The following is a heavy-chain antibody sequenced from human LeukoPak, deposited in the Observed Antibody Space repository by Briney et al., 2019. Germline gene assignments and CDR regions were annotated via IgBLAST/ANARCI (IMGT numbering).Heavy chain of an antibody. D-gene: IGHD1-26*01. CDR2: ISGSSDNT. V-gene: IGHV3-23*01. CDR1: GFTFCGVA. J-gene: IGHJ6*01. Sequence: GGNLRLSCAASGFTFCGVAMSWVRRTPGQGLEWVSGISGSSDNTLYADSVKGRFTISRDNSKNTLYLEMNSLRAEDTAIYYCAKMKGHPLPKYYMDVWGQGTTVTVSS. CDR3: AKMKGHPLPKYYMDV.